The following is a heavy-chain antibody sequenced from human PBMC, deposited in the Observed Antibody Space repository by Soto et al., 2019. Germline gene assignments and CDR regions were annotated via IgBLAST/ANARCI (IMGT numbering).Heavy chain of an antibody. Sequence: GAGPTLVNPTQTLTLTCTLSGFSLSTSGGGVGWIRQPPGKALEWLALIYWDDDKRYSPSLKSRLTITKDTSKNQVVLTMTNMDPVDTATYYCAHSKGAIKQWLVGGVVWFDPWGQGTLVTVSS. CDR3: AHSKGAIKQWLVGGVVWFDP. CDR2: IYWDDDK. J-gene: IGHJ5*02. D-gene: IGHD6-19*01. V-gene: IGHV2-5*02. CDR1: GFSLSTSGGG.